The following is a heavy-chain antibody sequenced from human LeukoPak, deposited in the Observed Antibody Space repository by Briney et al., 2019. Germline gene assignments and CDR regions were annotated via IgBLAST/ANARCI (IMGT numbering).Heavy chain of an antibody. CDR3: ARAAWRGSNSRDAFDI. Sequence: SETLSLTCTVSGGSISSGGDYWSWIRQHPGKGLEWIGYISYSGSTYYSPSLQSRITISLDTSKNQFSLELSSVTAADTAVYYCARAAWRGSNSRDAFDIWGLGTVVTVSS. CDR2: ISYSGST. J-gene: IGHJ3*02. D-gene: IGHD4-23*01. CDR1: GGSISSGGDY. V-gene: IGHV4-31*03.